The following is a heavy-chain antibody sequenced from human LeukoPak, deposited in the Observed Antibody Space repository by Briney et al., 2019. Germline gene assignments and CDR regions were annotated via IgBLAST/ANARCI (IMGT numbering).Heavy chain of an antibody. V-gene: IGHV3-74*01. CDR2: INSDGSST. CDR3: ARDPGYCSGGSCYRPLDAFDI. J-gene: IGHJ3*02. CDR1: GFTFSSYW. D-gene: IGHD2-15*01. Sequence: PGGSLRLSCAASGFTFSSYWMHWVRQAPGKGLVWVSRINSDGSSTSYADSVKGRFTISRDNAKNTLYLQMNSLRAEDTAVYYCARDPGYCSGGSCYRPLDAFDIWGQGTMVTVSS.